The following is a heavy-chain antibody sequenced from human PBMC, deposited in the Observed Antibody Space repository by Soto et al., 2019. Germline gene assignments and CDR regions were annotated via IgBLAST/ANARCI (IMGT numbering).Heavy chain of an antibody. V-gene: IGHV5-10-1*03. CDR2: IDPSDSYT. D-gene: IGHD7-27*01. CDR1: GYSFIFYW. Sequence: EVQLVQSGGEVKKPGESLPISCKTSGYSFIFYWVTWVRQVPGKGLDYVGKIDPSDSYTEYNPSFEGHVTISSDKPTATSYLHWNTLEASDTAIYYCARSNKTGEGIDWGQGTLVTVSS. J-gene: IGHJ4*01. CDR3: ARSNKTGEGID.